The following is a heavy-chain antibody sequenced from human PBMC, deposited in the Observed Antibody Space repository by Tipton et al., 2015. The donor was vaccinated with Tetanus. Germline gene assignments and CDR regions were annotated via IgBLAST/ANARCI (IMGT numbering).Heavy chain of an antibody. J-gene: IGHJ4*02. CDR2: SWYDGTDK. Sequence: SLRLSCAASGFIFSSYGIHWVRQAPGKGLEWVAVSWYDGTDKYYADSVKGRFTISRDNSKNTLYLQMNSPRAEDTALYYCAREADCGGGSCFSGDFDTWGQGTQVTASS. CDR3: AREADCGGGSCFSGDFDT. CDR1: GFIFSSYG. V-gene: IGHV3-33*01. D-gene: IGHD2-15*01.